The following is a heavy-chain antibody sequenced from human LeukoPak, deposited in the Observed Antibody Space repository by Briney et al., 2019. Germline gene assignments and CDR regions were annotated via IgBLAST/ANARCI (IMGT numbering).Heavy chain of an antibody. CDR1: GYTFTSYG. CDR3: ARDQAPYTLVRGAPSWFDP. Sequence: ASVMVSCKASGYTFTSYGISWVRQAPRQGLEWMGWISVYNGNTKYAEKLQGRVTMTTDTSTSTAYMEMRSLRSDDTAMYYCARDQAPYTLVRGAPSWFDPWGQGTLVTVSS. J-gene: IGHJ5*02. D-gene: IGHD3-10*01. CDR2: ISVYNGNT. V-gene: IGHV1-18*01.